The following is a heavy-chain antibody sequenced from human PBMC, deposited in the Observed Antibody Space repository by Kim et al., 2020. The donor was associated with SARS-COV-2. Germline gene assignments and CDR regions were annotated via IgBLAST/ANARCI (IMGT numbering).Heavy chain of an antibody. CDR1: GFTFSSYE. D-gene: IGHD5-18*01. Sequence: GGSLRLSCVASGFTFSSYEMNWVRQAPGKGLEWVSYISSSGSTIYYADSVKGRFTISRDNAKNSLYLQMNSLRAEDTAVYYCARDYPWIQLWSHYYYYGMDVWGQGTTVTVSS. CDR2: ISSSGSTI. CDR3: ARDYPWIQLWSHYYYYGMDV. J-gene: IGHJ6*02. V-gene: IGHV3-48*03.